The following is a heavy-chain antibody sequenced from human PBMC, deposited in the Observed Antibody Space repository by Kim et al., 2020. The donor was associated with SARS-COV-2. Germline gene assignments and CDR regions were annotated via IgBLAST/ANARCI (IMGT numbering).Heavy chain of an antibody. CDR3: ARLDSNSLTTTFDY. V-gene: IGHV5-51*01. CDR2: IYPGDSDT. D-gene: IGHD6-13*01. CDR1: GYRFTTYW. J-gene: IGHJ4*02. Sequence: GESLKISCKGSGYRFTTYWIGWVRQMPGKGLEWMGIIYPGDSDTRYSPSFQGQVTISADKSISTAYLQWGSLKASDTAMYYCARLDSNSLTTTFDYWGQGTLVTVSS.